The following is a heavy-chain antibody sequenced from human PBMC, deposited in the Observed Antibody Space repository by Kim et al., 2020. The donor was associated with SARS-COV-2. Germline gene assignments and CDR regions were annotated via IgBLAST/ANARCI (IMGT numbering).Heavy chain of an antibody. CDR3: AKDLAGPDDSDAFDI. V-gene: IGHV3-30*18. CDR1: GFTFSSYG. CDR2: ISYDGSNK. J-gene: IGHJ3*02. Sequence: GGSLRLSCAASGFTFSSYGMHWVRQAPGKGLEWVSVISYDGSNKYYADSVKGRFTISRDKSKNTLYLQMNSLRAEDTAVYYCAKDLAGPDDSDAFDIWGQATMVTVSS. D-gene: IGHD6-19*01.